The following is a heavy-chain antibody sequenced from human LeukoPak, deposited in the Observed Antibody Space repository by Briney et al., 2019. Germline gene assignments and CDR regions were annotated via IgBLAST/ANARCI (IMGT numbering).Heavy chain of an antibody. CDR1: GFIFSNYG. Sequence: GGSLRLSCEVSGFIFSNYGMHWVRQAPGKGLEWVALIWYDGRTKFHADSVKGRFTISRDNSANTQYLQMSSLRVEDTAVYYCARHEAGDGYNFDYWGQGTLVTVSS. V-gene: IGHV3-33*01. J-gene: IGHJ4*02. CDR3: ARHEAGDGYNFDY. CDR2: IWYDGRTK. D-gene: IGHD5-24*01.